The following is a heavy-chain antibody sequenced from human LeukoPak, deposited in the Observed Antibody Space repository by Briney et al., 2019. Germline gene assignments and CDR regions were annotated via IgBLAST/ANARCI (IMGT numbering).Heavy chain of an antibody. J-gene: IGHJ5*02. Sequence: GGSLRLSCAASRFSFSSYGMHWVRQAPGKGLEWVAYLQYDRTNVQYADSVRGRFTISRDNSKNILYLQMNSLRAEDTAVYYCARALPHRRLMDTTMEQHWFDPWGQGTLVTVSS. CDR2: LQYDRTNV. CDR3: ARALPHRRLMDTTMEQHWFDP. D-gene: IGHD5-18*01. V-gene: IGHV3-30*02. CDR1: RFSFSSYG.